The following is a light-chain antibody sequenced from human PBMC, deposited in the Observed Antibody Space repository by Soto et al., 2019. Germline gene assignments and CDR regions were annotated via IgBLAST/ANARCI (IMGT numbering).Light chain of an antibody. Sequence: EIVLTQSPGTLCLSPGERATLSCRASQSVSSSYLAWYQQKPGQAPRLLIYGASSRATGIPDRFSGSGSGTDFTLTISRLEPEDFAVYYCQQYGRSPLTFGGGTKVEIK. V-gene: IGKV3-20*01. CDR1: QSVSSSY. CDR3: QQYGRSPLT. CDR2: GAS. J-gene: IGKJ4*01.